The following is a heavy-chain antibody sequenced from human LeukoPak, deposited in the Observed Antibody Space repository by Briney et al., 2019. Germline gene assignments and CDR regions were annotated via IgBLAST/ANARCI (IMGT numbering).Heavy chain of an antibody. CDR2: ISGSGGST. CDR3: AKDRYSGYDYRGFDY. D-gene: IGHD5-12*01. V-gene: IGHV3-23*01. CDR1: GFTFSSYA. J-gene: IGHJ4*02. Sequence: GGSLRLSCAASGFTFSSYAMSWVRQAPGKGLEWVSAISGSGGSTYYADSVKGRFTISRDNSKNTLYLQMNSLRAEDTAVYYCAKDRYSGYDYRGFDYWGQGTLVTVSS.